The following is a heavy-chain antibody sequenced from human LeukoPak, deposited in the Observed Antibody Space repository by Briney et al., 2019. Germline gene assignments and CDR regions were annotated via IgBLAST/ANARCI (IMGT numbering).Heavy chain of an antibody. CDR2: IYYSGST. D-gene: IGHD3-22*01. CDR3: ARQDSSGFEFDY. CDR1: GGSISSYY. V-gene: IGHV4-59*08. J-gene: IGHJ4*02. Sequence: PSETLSLTCTVSGGSISSYYWSWIRQPPGKELEWIGYIYYSGSTNYNPSLKSRVTMSVDTSKNQFSLKLSSVTAADTAVYYCARQDSSGFEFDYWGQGTLVTVSS.